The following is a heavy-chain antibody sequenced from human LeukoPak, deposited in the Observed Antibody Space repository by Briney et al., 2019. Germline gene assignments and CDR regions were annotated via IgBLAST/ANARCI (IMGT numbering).Heavy chain of an antibody. CDR2: IYSGTT. V-gene: IGHV3-53*01. CDR3: ARFRRDGYPFDY. Sequence: PGGSLRLSCTVSGFTVSSNSMSWVRQAPGKGLEWVSFIYSGTTHYSDSVKGRFTISRDNSKNTLYLQMNSLRAEDTAVYYFARFRRDGYPFDYWGQGTLVTVSS. D-gene: IGHD5-24*01. CDR1: GFTVSSNS. J-gene: IGHJ4*02.